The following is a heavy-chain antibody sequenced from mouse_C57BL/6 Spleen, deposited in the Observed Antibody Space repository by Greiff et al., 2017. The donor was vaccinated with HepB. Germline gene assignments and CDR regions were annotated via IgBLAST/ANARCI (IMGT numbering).Heavy chain of an antibody. CDR3: ARAYDYDGYYYAMDY. D-gene: IGHD2-4*01. Sequence: EVQLQESGGGLVKPGGSLKLSCAASGFTFSSYAMSWVRQTPEKRLEWVATISDGGSYTYYPDNVKGRFTISRDNAKNNLYLQMSHLKSEDTAMYYCARAYDYDGYYYAMDYWGQGTSVTVSS. V-gene: IGHV5-4*01. CDR2: ISDGGSYT. J-gene: IGHJ4*01. CDR1: GFTFSSYA.